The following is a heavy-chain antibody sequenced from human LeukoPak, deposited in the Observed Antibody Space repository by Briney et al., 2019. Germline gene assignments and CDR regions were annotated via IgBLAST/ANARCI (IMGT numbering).Heavy chain of an antibody. CDR1: EYTFTGYY. Sequence: ASLKVSCKASEYTFTGYYMHWVRQAPGQGLEWMGIINPSGGSTSYAQKFQGRVTMTRDTSTSTVYMELSSLRSEDTAVYYCARVPYYYGSGSFFDYWGQGTLVTVSS. V-gene: IGHV1-46*01. D-gene: IGHD3-10*01. CDR3: ARVPYYYGSGSFFDY. CDR2: INPSGGST. J-gene: IGHJ4*02.